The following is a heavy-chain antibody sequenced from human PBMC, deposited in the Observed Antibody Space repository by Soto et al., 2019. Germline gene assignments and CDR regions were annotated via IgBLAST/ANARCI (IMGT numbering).Heavy chain of an antibody. J-gene: IGHJ5*02. CDR3: AREHCRGGSCYSGIDP. D-gene: IGHD2-15*01. V-gene: IGHV6-1*01. CDR2: TYYRSKWYN. Sequence: SETLSLTCAISGDSVSSNSAAWDWIRQSPSRGLEWLGRTYYRSKWYNDYAVSVKSRITINPDTSKNQFSLQLNSVTPEDTAVYYCAREHCRGGSCYSGIDPWGQGTLVTVSS. CDR1: GDSVSSNSAA.